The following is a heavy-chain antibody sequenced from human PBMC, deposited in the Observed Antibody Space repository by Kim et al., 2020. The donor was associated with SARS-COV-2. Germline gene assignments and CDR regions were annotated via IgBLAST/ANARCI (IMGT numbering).Heavy chain of an antibody. Sequence: SETLSLTCTVPSGSISRTSSYWGWIRQPPGKGLEWIGSIYYTGKTYYMPSLEGRVTLSVDRSKNQFSLNMSSVTAADTGVYFCARYYGGFDSWGQGTLVTVTS. CDR2: IYYTGKT. J-gene: IGHJ4*02. D-gene: IGHD4-17*01. CDR3: ARYYGGFDS. CDR1: SGSISRTSSY. V-gene: IGHV4-39*01.